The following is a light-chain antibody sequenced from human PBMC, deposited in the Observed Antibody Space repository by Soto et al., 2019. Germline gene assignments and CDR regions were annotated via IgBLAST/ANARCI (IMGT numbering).Light chain of an antibody. V-gene: IGKV3-20*01. CDR2: GAS. CDR1: QSVSNNY. Sequence: PLALSYYPRKRVTPSSRASQSVSNNYLAWYQQKPGQAPRLLIYGASNRATGIPDRFSGSGSGTDFTLTISRLEPEDFAVYYCQQYGSSGTFGQGTKVDIK. CDR3: QQYGSSGT. J-gene: IGKJ1*01.